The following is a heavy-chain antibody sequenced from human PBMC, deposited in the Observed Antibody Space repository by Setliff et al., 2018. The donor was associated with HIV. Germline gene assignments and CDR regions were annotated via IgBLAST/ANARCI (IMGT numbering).Heavy chain of an antibody. D-gene: IGHD6-19*01. CDR2: IFTSGDT. CDR1: GVSISNYY. V-gene: IGHV4-4*09. CDR3: ARSFAPRDSNGWYRFDP. J-gene: IGHJ5*02. Sequence: SETLSLTCTVSGVSISNYYWNWIRQPPGKGLEWIGYIFTSGDTNYNPSLRSRVTMSVDTSKNQFSLKLNSVTALDTAVYYCARSFAPRDSNGWYRFDPWGQGTLVTVSS.